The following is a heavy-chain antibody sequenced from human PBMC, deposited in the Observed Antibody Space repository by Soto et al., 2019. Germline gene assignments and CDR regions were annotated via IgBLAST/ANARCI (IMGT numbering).Heavy chain of an antibody. J-gene: IGHJ4*02. V-gene: IGHV3-7*05. CDR1: GFTFSNHW. CDR2: IKRDGSEI. Sequence: EVQLVESGGGLVQPGGSLRLSCGASGFTFSNHWMSWVRQAPGKGLEWVANIKRDGSEINYVDSVKGRFIISRDNAENSLYLQMSSLGAEDTAVYYCARDYSRIAEAGVFDYWGQGTLVTVSS. CDR3: ARDYSRIAEAGVFDY. D-gene: IGHD6-19*01.